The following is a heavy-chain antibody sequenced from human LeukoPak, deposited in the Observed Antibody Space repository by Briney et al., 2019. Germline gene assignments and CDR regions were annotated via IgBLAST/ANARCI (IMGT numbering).Heavy chain of an antibody. V-gene: IGHV4-39*07. CDR2: IFYDGSS. CDR1: GGSIRNSNFY. J-gene: IGHJ5*02. D-gene: IGHD6-13*01. Sequence: SETLSLTCTVSGGSIRNSNFYWGWIRQSPGKGLEWLGSIFYDGSSDYNPSLKSRVTISVDTSKNQFSLKLKSVTAADTAVYYCARKEGGQLANTRRWFDPWGQGTLVTVSS. CDR3: ARKEGGQLANTRRWFDP.